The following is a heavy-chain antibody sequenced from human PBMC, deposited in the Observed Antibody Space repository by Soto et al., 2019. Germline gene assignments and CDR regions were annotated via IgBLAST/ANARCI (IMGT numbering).Heavy chain of an antibody. CDR2: INPNSGGT. CDR1: GYTFTGYY. J-gene: IGHJ6*02. V-gene: IGHV1-2*02. CDR3: ARDMAHSPYYYDMDV. Sequence: ASVKVSCKASGYTFTGYYMHWVRQAPGQGLEWMGWINPNSGGTNYAQKFQGRVTMTRDTSISTAYMELSRLRSDDTAVYYCARDMAHSPYYYDMDVWGQGTTVTVSS.